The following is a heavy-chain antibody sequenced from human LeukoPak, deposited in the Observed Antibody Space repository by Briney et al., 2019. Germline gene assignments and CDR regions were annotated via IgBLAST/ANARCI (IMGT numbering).Heavy chain of an antibody. CDR2: IKQDGSEK. V-gene: IGHV3-7*01. CDR3: ARDFLYSSGWDYYYYGMDV. Sequence: GRSLRLSCAASGFTFSSYWMSWVRQAPGKGLEWVANIKQDGSEKYYVDSVKGRFTISRDNAKNSLYLQMNSLRAEDTAVYYCARDFLYSSGWDYYYYGMDVWGQGTTVTVSS. CDR1: GFTFSSYW. D-gene: IGHD6-19*01. J-gene: IGHJ6*02.